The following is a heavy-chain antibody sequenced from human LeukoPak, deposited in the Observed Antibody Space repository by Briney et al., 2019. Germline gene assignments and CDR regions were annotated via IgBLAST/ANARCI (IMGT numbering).Heavy chain of an antibody. CDR1: GGSFSGYY. CDR2: IYYSGST. V-gene: IGHV4-34*01. CDR3: ARGYAIDY. J-gene: IGHJ4*02. D-gene: IGHD4-17*01. Sequence: SETLSLTCAVYGGSFSGYYWCWIRQPPGKGLEWIGSIYYSGSTYYNPSLKSRVTISVDTSKNQFSLKLSSVTAADTAVYYCARGYAIDYWGQGTLVTVSS.